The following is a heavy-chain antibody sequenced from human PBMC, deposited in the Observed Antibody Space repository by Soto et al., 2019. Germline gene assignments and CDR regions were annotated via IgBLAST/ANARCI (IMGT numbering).Heavy chain of an antibody. CDR2: ISGSGGST. J-gene: IGHJ5*02. CDR1: GFTFSSYA. Sequence: GGSLRLSCAASGFTFSSYAMSWVRQAPGKGLEWVSAISGSGGSTYYADSVKGRFTISRDNSKNTLYLQMNSLRAEDTAVYYCAKDSVYYGSGSYYGNWFDPWGQGTLVTVSS. V-gene: IGHV3-23*01. CDR3: AKDSVYYGSGSYYGNWFDP. D-gene: IGHD3-10*01.